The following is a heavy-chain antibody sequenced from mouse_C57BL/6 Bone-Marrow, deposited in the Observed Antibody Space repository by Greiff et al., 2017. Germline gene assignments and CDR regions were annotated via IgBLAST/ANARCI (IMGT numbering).Heavy chain of an antibody. D-gene: IGHD2-2*01. CDR3: ARGGYYYAMDY. CDR2: IDPSDSST. V-gene: IGHV1-69*01. Sequence: QVQLQQPGAELVMPGASVKLSCKASGYTFTSYWMHWVKQRPGQGLEWIGEIDPSDSSTNYNQKFKGKSTLTVDKSSSTAYMQLSSLTSEDAAVYYCARGGYYYAMDYWGQGTSVTVSS. CDR1: GYTFTSYW. J-gene: IGHJ4*01.